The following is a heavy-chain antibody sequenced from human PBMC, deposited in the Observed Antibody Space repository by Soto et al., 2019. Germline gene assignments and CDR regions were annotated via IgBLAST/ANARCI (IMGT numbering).Heavy chain of an antibody. CDR2: ISGSGFKK. Sequence: GGSLRLSCAASGFIYENFGMSWVRQAPGKGLEWISSISGSGFKKYYADSVKGRFTISRDNSKSTVYLELNNLSAEDTAVYHCAKNQGVELVPLATVDWFDPWGQGSVVTVSS. CDR3: AKNQGVELVPLATVDWFDP. CDR1: GFIYENFG. V-gene: IGHV3-23*01. J-gene: IGHJ5*02. D-gene: IGHD1-26*01.